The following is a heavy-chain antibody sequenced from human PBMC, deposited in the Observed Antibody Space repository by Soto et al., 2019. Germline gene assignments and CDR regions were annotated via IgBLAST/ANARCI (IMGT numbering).Heavy chain of an antibody. Sequence: QVQLLESGGGLVKPGGFLRLSCAASGFTFSDYYMSWIRQAPGKGLECVAYISVSSTYANYGDSVEGRFTISRDNAENSLFLQMNSLRADDTAVYYCARGVRYYSSEKPANFDYWGQGALVTVSS. CDR3: ARGVRYYSSEKPANFDY. CDR2: ISVSSTYA. CDR1: GFTFSDYY. J-gene: IGHJ4*02. D-gene: IGHD2-21*01. V-gene: IGHV3-11*05.